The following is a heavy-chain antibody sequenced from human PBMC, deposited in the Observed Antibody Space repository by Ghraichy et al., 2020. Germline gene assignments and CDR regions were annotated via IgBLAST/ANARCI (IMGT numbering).Heavy chain of an antibody. CDR2: INHSGST. Sequence: SQTLSLTCAVYGGSFSGYYWSWIRQPPGKGLEWIGEINHSGSTNYNPSLKSRVTISADTSKSQFSLKLTSVTAADTAEYYCARGGSKVATISYWGQGTLVTVSS. J-gene: IGHJ4*02. CDR1: GGSFSGYY. V-gene: IGHV4-34*01. D-gene: IGHD5-12*01. CDR3: ARGGSKVATISY.